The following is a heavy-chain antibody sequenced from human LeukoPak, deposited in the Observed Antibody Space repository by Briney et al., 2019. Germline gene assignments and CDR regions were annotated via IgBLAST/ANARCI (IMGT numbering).Heavy chain of an antibody. J-gene: IGHJ4*02. V-gene: IGHV4-34*01. CDR3: ARVRREWFGDLFDY. Sequence: SETLSLTCAVYGGSFSTYYWTWIRQFPGKGLEWIGEINHSGSTNYNPSLKSRVTISVDTSKNQFSLKLSSVTAADTAVYYCARVRREWFGDLFDYWGQGTLVTVSS. D-gene: IGHD3-10*01. CDR1: GGSFSTYY. CDR2: INHSGST.